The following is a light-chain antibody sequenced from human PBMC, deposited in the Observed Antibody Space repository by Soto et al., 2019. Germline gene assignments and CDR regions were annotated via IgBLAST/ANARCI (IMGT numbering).Light chain of an antibody. CDR3: QQRSNWPPVT. CDR2: DPS. V-gene: IGKV3-11*01. Sequence: EIVLTQSPATLSLSPGERATLSCRASQGVSSYLAWYQQKPGQAPRLLIYDPSNSATGIPARFSGSGSGTDFTLTISSLEPEDFAVYYCQQRSNWPPVTFGQGTRLEIK. J-gene: IGKJ5*01. CDR1: QGVSSY.